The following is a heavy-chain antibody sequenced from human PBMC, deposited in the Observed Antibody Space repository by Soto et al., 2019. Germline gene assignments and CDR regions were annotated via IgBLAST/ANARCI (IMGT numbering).Heavy chain of an antibody. CDR3: ARGRQAITMIVVVIIGDAFDI. V-gene: IGHV1-8*01. CDR2: MNPNSGNT. D-gene: IGHD3-22*01. J-gene: IGHJ3*02. CDR1: GYTFTSYD. Sequence: ASVKVSCKASGYTFTSYDINWLRQATGQGLEWMGWMNPNSGNTGYAQKFQGRVTMTRNTSISTAYMELSSLRSEDTAVYYCARGRQAITMIVVVIIGDAFDIWGQGTMVTVSS.